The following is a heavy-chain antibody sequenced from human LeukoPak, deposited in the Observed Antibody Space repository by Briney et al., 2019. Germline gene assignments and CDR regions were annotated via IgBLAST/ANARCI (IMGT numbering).Heavy chain of an antibody. CDR1: GGSISSSSYY. D-gene: IGHD5-18*01. CDR3: ASETGVGYSYGSMYDY. V-gene: IGHV4-39*07. CDR2: IYYSGST. J-gene: IGHJ4*02. Sequence: ASETLSLTCTVSGGSISSSSYYWGWIRQPPGKGLEWIGSIYYSGSTYYNPSLKSRVTISVDTSKNQFSLKLSSVTAADTAVYYCASETGVGYSYGSMYDYWGQGTLVTVSS.